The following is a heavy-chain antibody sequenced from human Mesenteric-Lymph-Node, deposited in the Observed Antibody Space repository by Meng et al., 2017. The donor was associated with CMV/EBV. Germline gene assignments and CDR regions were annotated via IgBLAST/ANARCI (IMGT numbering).Heavy chain of an antibody. J-gene: IGHJ3*02. V-gene: IGHV3-21*01. CDR1: GFLFSGYN. Sequence: GGSLRLSCAASGFLFSGYNMNWVRQAPGKGLEWVASISSSGNLIYYADSVKGRFTISRDNAKNSLYLHMNGLRDEDTAVYYCARELEYQLPDDAFDIWGQGTMVTVSS. D-gene: IGHD2-2*01. CDR3: ARELEYQLPDDAFDI. CDR2: ISSSGNLI.